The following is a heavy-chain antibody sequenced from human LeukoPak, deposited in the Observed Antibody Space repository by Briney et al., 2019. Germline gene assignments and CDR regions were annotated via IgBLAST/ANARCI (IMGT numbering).Heavy chain of an antibody. CDR3: ASVVPAAIVSRYFDL. CDR1: GGSISSGDYY. D-gene: IGHD2-2*02. CDR2: IYYSGST. J-gene: IGHJ2*01. Sequence: SQTLSLTCTVSGGSISSGDYYWSWIRQPPGKGLEWIGYIYYSGSTYYNPSLKSRVTISVDTSKNQFSLKLSSVTAADTAVYYCASVVPAAIVSRYFDLWGRGTLDTVSS. V-gene: IGHV4-30-4*01.